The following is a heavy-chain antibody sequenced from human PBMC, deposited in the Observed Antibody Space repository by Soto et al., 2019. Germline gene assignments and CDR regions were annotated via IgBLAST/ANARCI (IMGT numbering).Heavy chain of an antibody. Sequence: QVQLVQSGDEVEKPGASVKVSCEASGYTFTSYDINWVRQAPGQGLEWMGWISGYNGNTNYAQKLQGRVTMTADTSTSTAYMELRSLRSDDTAVYYCARVSSSGWYTAAYWGQGTLVTVSS. CDR1: GYTFTSYD. CDR2: ISGYNGNT. V-gene: IGHV1-18*01. J-gene: IGHJ4*02. CDR3: ARVSSSGWYTAAY. D-gene: IGHD6-19*01.